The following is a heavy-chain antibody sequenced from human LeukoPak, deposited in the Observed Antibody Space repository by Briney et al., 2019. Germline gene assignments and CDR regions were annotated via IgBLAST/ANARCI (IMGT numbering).Heavy chain of an antibody. CDR2: IYTSGST. V-gene: IGHV4-61*02. J-gene: IGHJ3*02. CDR3: ARDANTAMAYPDAFDI. Sequence: SETLSLTCTVSGGSISCGSYYWSWIRQPAGKGLEWIGRIYTSGSTNYNPSLKSRVTISVDTSKNQFSLKLSSVTAADTAVYYCARDANTAMAYPDAFDIWGQGTMVTVSS. D-gene: IGHD5-18*01. CDR1: GGSISCGSYY.